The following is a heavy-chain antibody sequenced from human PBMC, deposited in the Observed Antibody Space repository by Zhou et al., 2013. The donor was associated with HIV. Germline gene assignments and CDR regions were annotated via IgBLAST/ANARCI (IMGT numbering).Heavy chain of an antibody. D-gene: IGHD6-13*01. CDR2: FDPDDRET. CDR3: AIDRVLQQRLENTLAI. J-gene: IGHJ3*02. V-gene: IGHV1-24*01. CDR1: GYPLTDLL. Sequence: QVHLVQSGPELKKPGASVKVSCKVSGYPLTDLLIHWVRLAPGSGPEWMGRFDPDDRETTHSQKFQGRITLTGDISTDTAYLEATSLTPEDTALYYCAIDRVLQQRLENTLAIWGQGTLVSVSS.